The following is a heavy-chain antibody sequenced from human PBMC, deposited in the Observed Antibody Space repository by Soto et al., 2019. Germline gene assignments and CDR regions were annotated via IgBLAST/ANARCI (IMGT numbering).Heavy chain of an antibody. CDR3: SRGFYANTSYPRFDF. Sequence: GGSLRLSCAASGFTFGDYAVSWFRQAPGKGLECVGFIRSKAYGETTDYAASVKGRFTISRDDSRTIAYLRMNSLKTEDTATYYCSRGFYANTSYPRFDFWGQGTLVTV. CDR2: IRSKAYGETT. D-gene: IGHD2-21*01. J-gene: IGHJ4*02. CDR1: GFTFGDYA. V-gene: IGHV3-49*03.